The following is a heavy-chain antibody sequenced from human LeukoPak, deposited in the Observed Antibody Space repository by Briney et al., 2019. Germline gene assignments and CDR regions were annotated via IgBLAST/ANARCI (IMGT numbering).Heavy chain of an antibody. D-gene: IGHD2-2*01. V-gene: IGHV3-53*01. J-gene: IGHJ5*01. CDR2: IYSGGNT. Sequence: PGGSLRLSCAVSGFTVSSNYMSWVRQAPGKGLEWVSVIYSGGNTYYADSVKGRFTISRDNTKNTLYLQMNSLRAEDTAVYYCAKDRHAPGRYCSSTSCFPFDSWGQGTLVTVSS. CDR3: AKDRHAPGRYCSSTSCFPFDS. CDR1: GFTVSSNY.